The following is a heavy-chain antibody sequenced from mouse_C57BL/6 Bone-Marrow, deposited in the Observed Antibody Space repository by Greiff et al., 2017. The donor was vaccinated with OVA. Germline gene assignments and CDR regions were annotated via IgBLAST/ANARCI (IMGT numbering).Heavy chain of an antibody. Sequence: VQLKQPGAELVMPGASVKLSCKASGYTFTSYWMHWVKQRPGQGLEWIGEIDPSDSYTNYNQKFKGKSTLTVDKSSSTAYMQLSSLTSEDSAVYYCARYGNYWYFDVWGTGTTVTVSS. CDR1: GYTFTSYW. CDR2: IDPSDSYT. V-gene: IGHV1-69*01. D-gene: IGHD2-1*01. J-gene: IGHJ1*03. CDR3: ARYGNYWYFDV.